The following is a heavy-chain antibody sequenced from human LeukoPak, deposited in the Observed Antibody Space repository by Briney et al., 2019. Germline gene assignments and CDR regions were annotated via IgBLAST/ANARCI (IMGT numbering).Heavy chain of an antibody. CDR2: ISGSGGST. J-gene: IGHJ4*02. D-gene: IGHD5-18*01. Sequence: PGGSLRLSCAASGFTFSSYAMSWVRQAPGKGLEWVSAISGSGGSTYYADSVKGRFTIARDNSKNPLYLQMNSLRAEDTAVYYCAKEIARGYSLFDYWGQGTLVTVSS. CDR1: GFTFSSYA. CDR3: AKEIARGYSLFDY. V-gene: IGHV3-23*01.